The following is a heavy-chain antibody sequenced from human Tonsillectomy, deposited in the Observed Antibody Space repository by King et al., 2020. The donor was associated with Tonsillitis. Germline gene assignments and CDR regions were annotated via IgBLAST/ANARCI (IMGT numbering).Heavy chain of an antibody. J-gene: IGHJ4*02. CDR3: ARAIWSADILTGYFDY. V-gene: IGHV3-30*15. CDR1: RFSFSSYA. Sequence: VQLVESGGGVVQPGRSLRLSCAASRFSFSSYAMNWVRQAPGKGLEWVAVISYDGTKKHYADSVKGRFTISRDNSKNTLYLQMSSLRPEDTAVYYCARAIWSADILTGYFDYWGQGTPVTVSP. D-gene: IGHD3-9*01. CDR2: ISYDGTKK.